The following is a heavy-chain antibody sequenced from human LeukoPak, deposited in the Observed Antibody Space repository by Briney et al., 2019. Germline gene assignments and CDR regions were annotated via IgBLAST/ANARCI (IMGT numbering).Heavy chain of an antibody. J-gene: IGHJ5*02. D-gene: IGHD3-22*01. V-gene: IGHV4-30-4*08. Sequence: SQTLSLTCTVSGGSISSGDYYWSWIRQPPGKGLEWIGYIYYSGSTYYNPSLKSRVTISVDTSKNQFSLKLSSVTAADTAVYYCARTRLRITMIVVVTGFDPWGQGTLVTVSS. CDR1: GGSISSGDYY. CDR2: IYYSGST. CDR3: ARTRLRITMIVVVTGFDP.